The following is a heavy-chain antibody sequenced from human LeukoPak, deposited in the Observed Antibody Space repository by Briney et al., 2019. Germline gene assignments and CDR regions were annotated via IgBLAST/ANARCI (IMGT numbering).Heavy chain of an antibody. Sequence: PGGSLRLSCAASGFTFSSYSMNWVRQAPGKGLEWVSSISSSSSYIYYADSVKGRFTISRDNAKNSLYLQMNSLRAEDTAVYYCARGAVAGTLYDWFDPWGQGTLVTVSS. D-gene: IGHD6-13*01. CDR3: ARGAVAGTLYDWFDP. J-gene: IGHJ5*02. V-gene: IGHV3-21*01. CDR2: ISSSSSYI. CDR1: GFTFSSYS.